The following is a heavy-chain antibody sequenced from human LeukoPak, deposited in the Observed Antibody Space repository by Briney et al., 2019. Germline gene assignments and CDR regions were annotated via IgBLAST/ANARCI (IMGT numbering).Heavy chain of an antibody. CDR1: SGSISSYY. J-gene: IGHJ4*02. CDR2: IYYSGST. Sequence: SETLSLTCTVSSGSISSYYWSWIRQPPGKGLVGIGYIYYSGSTNYNPSLKSRVTISVDTSKDQFSLKLSSVTAADTAAYYCARVMGVTAKYYFDYWGQGTLVTVSS. CDR3: ARVMGVTAKYYFDY. V-gene: IGHV4-59*01. D-gene: IGHD2-21*02.